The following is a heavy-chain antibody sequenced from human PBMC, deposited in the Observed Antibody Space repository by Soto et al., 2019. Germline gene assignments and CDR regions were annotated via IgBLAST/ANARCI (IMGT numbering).Heavy chain of an antibody. Sequence: HPGGSLRLSCIGSGFTFGDHAMSWFRQAPGKGLEWVGFIRSKAYGGTTEYAASVKGRFTISRDDSNSIAYLQMNSLKTEDTAVYYCQYQLLTYYYCMDVWGQGTTVTVSS. D-gene: IGHD2-2*01. J-gene: IGHJ6*02. CDR3: QYQLLTYYYCMDV. V-gene: IGHV3-49*03. CDR2: IRSKAYGGTT. CDR1: GFTFGDHA.